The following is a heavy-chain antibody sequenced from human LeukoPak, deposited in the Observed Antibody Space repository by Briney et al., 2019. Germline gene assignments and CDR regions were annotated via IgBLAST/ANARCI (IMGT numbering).Heavy chain of an antibody. CDR3: AGAGYYRFDY. CDR1: GFTFSSYG. J-gene: IGHJ4*02. D-gene: IGHD1-26*01. Sequence: GGSLRLSCAASGFTFSSYGMPWVRQAPGKGLEWVAVISYDGSNKYYADSVKGRFTISRDNAKNTLYLQMDSLRAEDTAVYYCAGAGYYRFDYWGQGTLVTVSS. CDR2: ISYDGSNK. V-gene: IGHV3-30*03.